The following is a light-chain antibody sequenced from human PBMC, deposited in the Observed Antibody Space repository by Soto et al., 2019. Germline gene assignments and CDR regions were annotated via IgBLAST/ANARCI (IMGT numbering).Light chain of an antibody. CDR2: NVN. J-gene: IGLJ1*01. Sequence: QSALAQPASVSGSPGQSITISCTGTSXDVGAYDFVSWYQQHPGKAPRLMIYNVNNRPAGASNRFSGSKSGSTASLTISTLQAEDEADYYCASFTNTYSYVFGAGTKVTVL. CDR1: SXDVGAYDF. CDR3: ASFTNTYSYV. V-gene: IGLV2-14*01.